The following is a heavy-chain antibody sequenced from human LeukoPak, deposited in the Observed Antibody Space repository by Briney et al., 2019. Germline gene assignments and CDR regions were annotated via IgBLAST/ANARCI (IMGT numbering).Heavy chain of an antibody. V-gene: IGHV1-69*13. J-gene: IGHJ6*02. D-gene: IGHD3-22*01. CDR2: IIPIFGTA. CDR1: GGTFSSYA. Sequence: GASVKVSCKASGGTFSSYAISWVRQAPGQGLEWMGGIIPIFGTANYAQKFQGRATITADESTSTAYMELSSLRSEDTAVYYCAIYYYDSSGYYPYYYGMDVWGQGTTVTVSS. CDR3: AIYYYDSSGYYPYYYGMDV.